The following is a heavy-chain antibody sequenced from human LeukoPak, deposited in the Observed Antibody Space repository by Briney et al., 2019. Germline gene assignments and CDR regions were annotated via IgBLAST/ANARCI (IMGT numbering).Heavy chain of an antibody. J-gene: IGHJ5*02. CDR2: TYYRSKWYN. Sequence: SQTLSLTCAISGDSFSSNSAAWNWIRQSPSRGLEWLGRTYYRSKWYNDYAVSVKSRITINPDTSKNQFSLQLNSVTPEDTAVYYCARATPPIGIYYDRGKNWFDPWGQGTLVTVSS. D-gene: IGHD3-22*01. V-gene: IGHV6-1*01. CDR3: ARATPPIGIYYDRGKNWFDP. CDR1: GDSFSSNSAA.